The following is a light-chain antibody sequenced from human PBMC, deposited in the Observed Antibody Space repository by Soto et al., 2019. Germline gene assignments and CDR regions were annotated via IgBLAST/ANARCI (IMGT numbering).Light chain of an antibody. Sequence: EIVLTQSPATLSLSPGERATLPCRASQSVSSYSAWYQQKPGQAPRLLIYDASNRATGIPARFSGSGSGTDFTLTISSLEPEDFAVYYCQQRSNWPITFGQGTRLENK. CDR1: QSVSSY. CDR3: QQRSNWPIT. J-gene: IGKJ5*01. V-gene: IGKV3-11*01. CDR2: DAS.